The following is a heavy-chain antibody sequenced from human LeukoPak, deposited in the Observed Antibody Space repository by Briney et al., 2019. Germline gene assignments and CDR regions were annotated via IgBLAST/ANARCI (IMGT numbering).Heavy chain of an antibody. Sequence: PGGSLRLSCAASGFTFSSYSMNWVRQAPGKGLEWVSSISSSSSYIYYADSVKGRFTISRDNAKNSLYLQMNSLRAEDTAVYYCARAVVYGDYTAFDIWGQGTMVTVSS. CDR2: ISSSSSYI. D-gene: IGHD4-17*01. CDR3: ARAVVYGDYTAFDI. CDR1: GFTFSSYS. V-gene: IGHV3-21*01. J-gene: IGHJ3*02.